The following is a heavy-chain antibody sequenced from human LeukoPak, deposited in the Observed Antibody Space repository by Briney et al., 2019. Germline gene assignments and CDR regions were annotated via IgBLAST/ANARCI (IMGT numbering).Heavy chain of an antibody. CDR2: IRYDGSNK. J-gene: IGHJ4*02. Sequence: PGGSLRLSCAASGFTFSSYGMHWVRQAPGQGLEWVAFIRYDGSNKYYADSVKGRFTISRDKSKNTLYLQMNSLRADDTAVYYCAKDDYYDSSGSWGGYWGQGTLVTVSS. V-gene: IGHV3-30*02. CDR1: GFTFSSYG. D-gene: IGHD3-22*01. CDR3: AKDDYYDSSGSWGGY.